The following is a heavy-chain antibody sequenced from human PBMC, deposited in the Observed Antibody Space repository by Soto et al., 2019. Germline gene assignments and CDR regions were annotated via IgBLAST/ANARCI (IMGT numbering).Heavy chain of an antibody. CDR2: ISGSGGST. Sequence: PGGSLRLSCAASGFTFSSYAMSWVRQAPGKGLEWVSAISGSGGSTYYADSVKGRFTISRDNSKNTLYLQMNSLRAEDTAVYYCAKDPRSYDFWSGYYTGHYYYYMDVWGKGTTVTVSS. J-gene: IGHJ6*03. CDR1: GFTFSSYA. V-gene: IGHV3-23*01. CDR3: AKDPRSYDFWSGYYTGHYYYYMDV. D-gene: IGHD3-3*01.